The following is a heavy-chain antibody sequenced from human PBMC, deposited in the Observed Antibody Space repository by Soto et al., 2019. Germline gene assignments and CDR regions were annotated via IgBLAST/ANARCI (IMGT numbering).Heavy chain of an antibody. Sequence: EVQLVESGGGLVQPGGSLRLSCAASAFTFSTYNMNWVRQSPGKGLEWVSYISSTSSLKLYADSVKGRFTISRDNAKNSLYLQMNNLAAGDTAVYYCTTDFWRAYYDSIAVWGKGTTFTVSS. D-gene: IGHD3-3*01. CDR2: ISSTSSLK. V-gene: IGHV3-48*01. CDR3: TTDFWRAYYDSIAV. J-gene: IGHJ6*03. CDR1: AFTFSTYN.